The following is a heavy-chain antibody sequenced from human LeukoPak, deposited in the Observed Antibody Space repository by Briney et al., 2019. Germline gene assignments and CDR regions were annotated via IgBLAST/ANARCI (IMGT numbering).Heavy chain of an antibody. CDR3: ARDRYSGYDGYYYMDV. J-gene: IGHJ6*03. Sequence: PSETLSLTCTVSGGSISSYYWSWIRQPPGQGLEWIGSIYYSGSTNYNPSLKSRVTISKGTSKNQFSLTLSSVTAADTAVYYCARDRYSGYDGYYYMDVWGKGTTVTVSS. V-gene: IGHV4-59*01. CDR1: GGSISSYY. CDR2: IYYSGST. D-gene: IGHD5-12*01.